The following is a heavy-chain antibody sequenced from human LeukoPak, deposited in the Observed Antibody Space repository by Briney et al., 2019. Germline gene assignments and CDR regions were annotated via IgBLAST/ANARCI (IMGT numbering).Heavy chain of an antibody. J-gene: IGHJ4*02. V-gene: IGHV3-20*04. CDR3: ARGLRYFDWLLDY. Sequence: GGSLRLSCVASGFTFDDHDMSWVRQAPGKGLEWVSGINWNGGSTGYADSVKGRFTISRDNAKNSLYLQMNSLRAEDTALYYCARGLRYFDWLLDYWGQGTLVTVSS. D-gene: IGHD3-9*01. CDR1: GFTFDDHD. CDR2: INWNGGST.